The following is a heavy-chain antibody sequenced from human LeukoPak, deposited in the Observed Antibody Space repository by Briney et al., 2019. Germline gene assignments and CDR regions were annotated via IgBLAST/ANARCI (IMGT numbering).Heavy chain of an antibody. D-gene: IGHD5-24*01. J-gene: IGHJ4*02. Sequence: SETLSPTCTVSGGSISSNNHYWGWIRQPPGKGLEWIGSIYYSGSTYYNPSLKSRVTISVDTSKNQFSLKLSSVTAADTAVYYCAREKDGYNTGDFDYWGRGILVTVSS. CDR2: IYYSGST. CDR3: AREKDGYNTGDFDY. CDR1: GGSISSNNHY. V-gene: IGHV4-39*02.